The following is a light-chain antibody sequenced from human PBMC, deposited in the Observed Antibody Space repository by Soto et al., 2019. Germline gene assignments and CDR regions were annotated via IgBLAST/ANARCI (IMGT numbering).Light chain of an antibody. J-gene: IGKJ1*01. CDR3: QQSYSTPQT. Sequence: DIQMTQSPSSLSASVGDRVTITCRASQNIINFLNWYQQKPGKAPKLMIYAASSLQSGVPSRFSGSGSGTDFTLTISSLQPEDFATYYCQQSYSTPQTXGQGTKVDIK. CDR2: AAS. V-gene: IGKV1-39*01. CDR1: QNIINF.